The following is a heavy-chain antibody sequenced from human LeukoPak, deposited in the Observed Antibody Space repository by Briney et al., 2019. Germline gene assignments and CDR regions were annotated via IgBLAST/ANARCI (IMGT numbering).Heavy chain of an antibody. J-gene: IGHJ4*02. CDR3: ASDPVSATGSYYFGS. D-gene: IGHD3-10*01. CDR1: GFTFSSYW. CDR2: IKQDRSEK. Sequence: PGGSLRLSCAASGFTFSSYWMSWVRQAPGKGLEWVANIKQDRSEKYYVDSVKGRFTISRDNSNNTLYLQMDSLRAEDSAVYFCASDPVSATGSYYFGSWGQGTLVTVSS. V-gene: IGHV3-7*03.